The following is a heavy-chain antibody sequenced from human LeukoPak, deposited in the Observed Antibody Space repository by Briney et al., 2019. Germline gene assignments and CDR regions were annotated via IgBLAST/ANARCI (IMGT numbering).Heavy chain of an antibody. J-gene: IGHJ3*02. CDR2: INTNTGNP. CDR1: GYTFTSYA. D-gene: IGHD2-2*01. Sequence: ASVKVSCKASGYTFTSYAMNWVRQAPGQGLEWMGWINTNTGNPTYAQGFTGRFVFSLDTSVSTAYLQISSLKAEDTAVYYCARGDCSSTSCYNAFDIWGQGTMVTVSS. V-gene: IGHV7-4-1*02. CDR3: ARGDCSSTSCYNAFDI.